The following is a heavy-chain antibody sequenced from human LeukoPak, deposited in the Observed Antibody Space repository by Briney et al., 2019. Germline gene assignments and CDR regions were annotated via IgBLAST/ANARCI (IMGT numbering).Heavy chain of an antibody. CDR1: GYTFTGYY. CDR2: INHNTGGT. Sequence: ASVKVSCKASGYTFTGYYMHWVRQAPGQGLEWMGWINHNTGGTNYAQKFQGRVTMTRDTSISTAYMELSRLRSDDTAVYYCARADRIAAAGTRYYYYMDVWGKGTTVTVSS. D-gene: IGHD6-13*01. CDR3: ARADRIAAAGTRYYYYMDV. J-gene: IGHJ6*03. V-gene: IGHV1-2*02.